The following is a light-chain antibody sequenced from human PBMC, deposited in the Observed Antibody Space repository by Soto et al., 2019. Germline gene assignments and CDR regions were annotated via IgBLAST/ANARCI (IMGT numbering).Light chain of an antibody. Sequence: QSALTQPPSASGSPGQSVTISCTGTSSDVGGYNYVSWYRQHPGKAPQLIIYDVNKRPSGVPDRFSGSKSGNTASLTVSGLQAEDEADYFCSSYTSSSLVFGGGTKVTVL. CDR2: DVN. CDR3: SSYTSSSLV. CDR1: SSDVGGYNY. V-gene: IGLV2-8*01. J-gene: IGLJ2*01.